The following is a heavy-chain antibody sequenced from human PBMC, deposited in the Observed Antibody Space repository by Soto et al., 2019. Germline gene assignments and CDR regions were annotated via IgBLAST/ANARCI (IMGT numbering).Heavy chain of an antibody. Sequence: QVQLQESGPGLVKPSQTLSLTCTVSGGSISSGGYYWSWIRQHPGKGLEWIGYIYYSGSTYYNPSLKSRVTKSVDTSKNHFALKLRSVAAADTAGYCCAIGSYSDRSGYYGPWVQGTLVTVSS. V-gene: IGHV4-31*03. CDR3: AIGSYSDRSGYYGP. D-gene: IGHD3-22*01. CDR1: GGSISSGGYY. CDR2: IYYSGST. J-gene: IGHJ1*01.